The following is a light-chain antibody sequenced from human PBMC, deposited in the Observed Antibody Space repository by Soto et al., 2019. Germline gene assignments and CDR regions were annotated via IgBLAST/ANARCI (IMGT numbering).Light chain of an antibody. CDR1: ESVHRN. CDR2: YAS. Sequence: EVVMTQSPATLSVSPGERVTLSCRASESVHRNLAWYQQKPGQGPSLLIYYASTRATGVPDRFTGSGSGTDFNLTISRLQSDDFGVYHCQHYSNWPPTFGPGTKVEIK. CDR3: QHYSNWPPT. J-gene: IGKJ3*01. V-gene: IGKV3-15*01.